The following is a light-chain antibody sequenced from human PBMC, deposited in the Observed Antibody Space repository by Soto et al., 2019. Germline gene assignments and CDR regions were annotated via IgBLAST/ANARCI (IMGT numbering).Light chain of an antibody. V-gene: IGLV1-51*01. J-gene: IGLJ2*01. CDR1: SSNIGAGYD. Sequence: QSVLTQPPSVSGAPGQRVTISCTGSSSNIGAGYDVNWYQQLPGTAPKLLIYDNNKRPSGIPDRFSGSKSGTSGTLDITGLQTGDEADDYCATWDGSLPGEVFGGGTKLTVL. CDR2: DNN. CDR3: ATWDGSLPGEV.